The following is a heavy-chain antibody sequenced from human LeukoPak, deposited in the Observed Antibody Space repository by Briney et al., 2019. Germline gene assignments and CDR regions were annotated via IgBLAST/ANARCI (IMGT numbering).Heavy chain of an antibody. CDR3: ARIAVAGGFDY. D-gene: IGHD6-19*01. Sequence: PGGSLRLSCAASGFTLSIFPMHCVRQAPGEGLEYGSAITSNGGSTYYANSVKGRFTISRDNSKSTLYLQMGSLRAEDMAVYYFARIAVAGGFDYWGPGTLVTVSS. CDR1: GFTLSIFP. V-gene: IGHV3-64*01. J-gene: IGHJ4*02. CDR2: ITSNGGST.